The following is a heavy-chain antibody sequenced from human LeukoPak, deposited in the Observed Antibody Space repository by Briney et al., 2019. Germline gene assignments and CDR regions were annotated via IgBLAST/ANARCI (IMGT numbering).Heavy chain of an antibody. CDR1: GYSFTGYY. D-gene: IGHD6-19*01. V-gene: IGHV1-2*02. Sequence: ASVKVSCKASGYSFTGYYMHWVRQAPGQGLEWMAWINPNSGDTNYALKFQGRVTMTRDTSISTAYMELTRLTSDDTAVYYCARHGIAVPGYDYWGQGTLVTVSS. CDR2: INPNSGDT. CDR3: ARHGIAVPGYDY. J-gene: IGHJ4*02.